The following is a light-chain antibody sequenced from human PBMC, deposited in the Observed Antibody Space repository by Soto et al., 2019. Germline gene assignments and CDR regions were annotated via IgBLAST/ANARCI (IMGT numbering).Light chain of an antibody. Sequence: EIVMTQSPATLSVSPGERATLSCRASQSVRSYLAWYQQKRGQAPRLLIYGASTRATGIPARFSGSGSGTEFSFTVSSLQSEDFAVYYCLQYNDWVPTFGQGTKVDIK. V-gene: IGKV3-15*01. CDR3: LQYNDWVPT. CDR2: GAS. J-gene: IGKJ1*01. CDR1: QSVRSY.